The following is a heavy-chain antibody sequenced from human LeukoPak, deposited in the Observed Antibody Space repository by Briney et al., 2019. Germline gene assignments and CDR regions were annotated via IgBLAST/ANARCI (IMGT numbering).Heavy chain of an antibody. CDR3: VRGDWLDF. CDR1: GFPFGSYA. V-gene: IGHV3-9*01. D-gene: IGHD5-24*01. CDR2: IPWNNDII. J-gene: IGHJ5*01. Sequence: GGSLRLSCVASGFPFGSYAMHWVRQTPGKGLEWVAGIPWNNDIITYADSVRGRFTVSRDNAKNSVYLQMDSLKPEDTALYHCVRGDWLDFWGQGTLVTVSS.